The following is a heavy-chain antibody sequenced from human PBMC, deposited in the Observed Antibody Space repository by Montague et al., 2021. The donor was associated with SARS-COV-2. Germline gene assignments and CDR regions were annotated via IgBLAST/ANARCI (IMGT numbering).Heavy chain of an antibody. CDR1: GGSISSSSYY. D-gene: IGHD2-2*01. Sequence: ETLSLTCTVSGGSISSSSYYWGWIRQPPGKGLEWIGSIYYSGSTYYNPSLKSRVTISVDTSKNQFSLKLSSVTAADTAVYYCARDKAEYIVVVPAVPLAYGMDVWGQGTLVTVSS. CDR3: ARDKAEYIVVVPAVPLAYGMDV. J-gene: IGHJ6*02. CDR2: IYYSGST. V-gene: IGHV4-39*07.